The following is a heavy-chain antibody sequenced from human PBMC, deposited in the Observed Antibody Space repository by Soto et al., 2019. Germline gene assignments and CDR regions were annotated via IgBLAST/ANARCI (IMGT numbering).Heavy chain of an antibody. Sequence: EVQLVESGGGLVQPGGSLRLSCAASGFTFSSYWMSWVRQAPGKELEWVANIKHDGSEKTYVGSLKGRFTISRDNARNSLYLQMNSLRAEDTAVYYCAILFVTVAGKRFDYWGQGTLVTVSS. D-gene: IGHD6-19*01. J-gene: IGHJ4*02. CDR3: AILFVTVAGKRFDY. CDR1: GFTFSSYW. CDR2: IKHDGSEK. V-gene: IGHV3-7*03.